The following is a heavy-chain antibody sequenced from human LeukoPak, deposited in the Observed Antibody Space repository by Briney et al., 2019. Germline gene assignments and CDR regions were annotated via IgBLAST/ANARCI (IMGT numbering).Heavy chain of an antibody. CDR2: IYSGGST. J-gene: IGHJ4*02. Sequence: PGGSLRLSCAASGFTVSSNYMSWVRQAPGKGLEWVSVIYSGGSTYYADSVKGRFTISRDNSKNTLYLQMNSLRAEDTAVYYCASYSYGRYYFDYWGQGTLVTVSS. CDR1: GFTVSSNY. D-gene: IGHD5-18*01. V-gene: IGHV3-53*01. CDR3: ASYSYGRYYFDY.